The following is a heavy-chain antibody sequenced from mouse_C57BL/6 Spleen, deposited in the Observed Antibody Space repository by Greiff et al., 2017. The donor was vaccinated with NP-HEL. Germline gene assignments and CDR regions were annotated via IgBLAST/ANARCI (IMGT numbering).Heavy chain of an antibody. D-gene: IGHD3-2*02. CDR1: GFTFSSYA. Sequence: EVKVVESGEGLVKPGGSLKLSCAASGFTFSSYAMSWVRQTPEKRLEWVAYISSGGDYIYYADTVKGRFTISRDNARNTLYLQMSSLKSEDTAMYYCTLDSSGPFDYWGQGTTLTVSS. CDR2: ISSGGDYI. V-gene: IGHV5-9-1*02. CDR3: TLDSSGPFDY. J-gene: IGHJ2*01.